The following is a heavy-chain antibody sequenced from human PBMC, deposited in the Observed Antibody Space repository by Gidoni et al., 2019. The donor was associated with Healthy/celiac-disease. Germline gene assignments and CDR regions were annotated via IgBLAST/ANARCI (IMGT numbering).Heavy chain of an antibody. D-gene: IGHD5-12*01. V-gene: IGHV3-33*01. CDR3: ARDQDVGGYDLRYYYYGMDV. Sequence: QVQLVESGGGVVQPGRSLRLSCAASGFTFSSYGMHWVRQAPGKGLEWVAVIWYDGSNKYDADSVKGRFTISRDNSKNTLYLQMNSLRAEDTAVYYCARDQDVGGYDLRYYYYGMDVWGQGTTVTVSS. J-gene: IGHJ6*02. CDR1: GFTFSSYG. CDR2: IWYDGSNK.